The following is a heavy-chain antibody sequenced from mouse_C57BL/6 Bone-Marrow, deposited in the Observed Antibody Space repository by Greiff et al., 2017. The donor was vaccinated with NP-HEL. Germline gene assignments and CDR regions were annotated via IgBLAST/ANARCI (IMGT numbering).Heavy chain of an antibody. V-gene: IGHV1-18*01. CDR2: INPNNGGT. J-gene: IGHJ1*03. CDR3: ARGYYGSSPYWYFDV. Sequence: VQLKESGPELVKPGASVKIPCKASGYTFTDYNMDWVKQSHGKSLEWIGDINPNNGGTIYNQKFKGKATLTVDKSSSTTYMEVRSLTSEDTAVYYCARGYYGSSPYWYFDVWGTGTTVTVSS. CDR1: GYTFTDYN. D-gene: IGHD1-1*01.